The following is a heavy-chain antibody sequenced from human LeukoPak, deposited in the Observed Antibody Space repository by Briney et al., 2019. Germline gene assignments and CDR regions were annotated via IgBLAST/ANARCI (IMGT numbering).Heavy chain of an antibody. CDR1: GFTFDDYT. Sequence: PGGSLRLSCAASGFTFDDYTMHWVRQAPGKGLEWVSLISWDGGSTYYADSVKGRFTISRDNSKNSLYLQMNSLRTGDTALYYCAKDECSGGSCYLFDYWGQGTLVTVSS. CDR3: AKDECSGGSCYLFDY. D-gene: IGHD2-15*01. J-gene: IGHJ4*02. CDR2: ISWDGGST. V-gene: IGHV3-43*01.